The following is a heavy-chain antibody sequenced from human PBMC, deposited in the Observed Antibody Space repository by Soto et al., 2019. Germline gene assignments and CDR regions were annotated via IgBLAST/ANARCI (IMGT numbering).Heavy chain of an antibody. D-gene: IGHD1-20*01. Sequence: QVQLVESGGGVVQPGRSLRLSCAASGFTFSSYGMHWVRQAPGKGLEWVAVISYDGSNKYYADSVKGRFTISRDNFKNTLYLQMNSLRAEDTAVYYCAKGGPPRYNWKTHVDNWFDPWGQGTLVTVSS. V-gene: IGHV3-30*18. CDR3: AKGGPPRYNWKTHVDNWFDP. J-gene: IGHJ5*02. CDR1: GFTFSSYG. CDR2: ISYDGSNK.